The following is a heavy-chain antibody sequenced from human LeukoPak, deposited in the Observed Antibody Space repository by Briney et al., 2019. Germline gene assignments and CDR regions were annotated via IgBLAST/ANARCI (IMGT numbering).Heavy chain of an antibody. J-gene: IGHJ4*02. CDR2: ISGSGGST. CDR3: AKDVGGYDSSGYYYEVLDFDY. Sequence: PGGSLRLSCAASGFTFSSYAMSWVRQAPGKGLEWVSAISGSGGSTYYADSVKGRFTISRVNSKNTLYLQMNSLRAEDTAVYYCAKDVGGYDSSGYYYEVLDFDYWGQGTLVTVSS. D-gene: IGHD3-22*01. V-gene: IGHV3-23*01. CDR1: GFTFSSYA.